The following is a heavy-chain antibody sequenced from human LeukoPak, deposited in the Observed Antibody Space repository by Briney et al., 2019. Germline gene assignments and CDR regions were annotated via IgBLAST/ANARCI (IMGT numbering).Heavy chain of an antibody. Sequence: GGSLRLSGAASGFTFSSYSMNWVRQAPGKGLEWVSSISSSSSYIYYADSVKGRFTISRDNAKNSLYLQMNSLRAEDTAVYYCARDRFSLYYYDSSGYYRGYFQHWGQGTLVTVSS. J-gene: IGHJ1*01. CDR2: ISSSSSYI. CDR3: ARDRFSLYYYDSSGYYRGYFQH. CDR1: GFTFSSYS. D-gene: IGHD3-22*01. V-gene: IGHV3-21*01.